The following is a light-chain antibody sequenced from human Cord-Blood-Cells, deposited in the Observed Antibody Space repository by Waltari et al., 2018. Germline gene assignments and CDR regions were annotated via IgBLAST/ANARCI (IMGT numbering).Light chain of an antibody. CDR1: SSHVGGYNY. Sequence: QSALTQPASVSGSPGQSTTISCTGTSSHVGGYNYVSWYQQHPGKAPKLMIYDVSNRPSEVSNRFSGSKSGNTASLTISGLQAEDEADYYCSSYTSSSTWVFGGGTKLTVL. CDR3: SSYTSSSTWV. J-gene: IGLJ3*02. CDR2: DVS. V-gene: IGLV2-14*03.